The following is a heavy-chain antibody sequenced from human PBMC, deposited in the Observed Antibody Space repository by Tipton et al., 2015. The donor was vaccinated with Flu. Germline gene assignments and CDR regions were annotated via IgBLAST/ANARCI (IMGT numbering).Heavy chain of an antibody. Sequence: LRLSCTVSGGSISSSDYYWGWIRQPPGKGLEWIGSISYSGSTYYNPSLKSRVTISVDTSKNQFSLKLSSVTAADTAMYYCARVGEGYAYDYWGQGTLVTVSS. J-gene: IGHJ4*02. V-gene: IGHV4-39*07. CDR2: ISYSGST. D-gene: IGHD5-24*01. CDR3: ARVGEGYAYDY. CDR1: GGSISSSDYY.